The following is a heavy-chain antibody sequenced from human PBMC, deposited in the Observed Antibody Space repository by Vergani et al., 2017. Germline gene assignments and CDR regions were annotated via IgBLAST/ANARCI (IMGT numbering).Heavy chain of an antibody. V-gene: IGHV1-2*02. Sequence: QVQLVQSGAEVKKPGASVKVSCKASGYTFTGYYMHWVRQAPGQGLEWMGWINPNSGGTNYAQKFQGRVTMTRDTSISTAYMELSRLRSDDTAVYYCARAILTYSGYDSYFDYWGQGTLVTVSS. CDR3: ARAILTYSGYDSYFDY. J-gene: IGHJ4*02. D-gene: IGHD5-12*01. CDR1: GYTFTGYY. CDR2: INPNSGGT.